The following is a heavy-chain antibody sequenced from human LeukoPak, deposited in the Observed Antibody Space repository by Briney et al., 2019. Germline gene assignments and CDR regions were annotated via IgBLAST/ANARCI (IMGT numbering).Heavy chain of an antibody. J-gene: IGHJ5*02. CDR1: GGSISNYY. CDR2: FYTRGST. Sequence: SETLSLTCTVSGGSISNYYWSWIRQPAGKGLEWIGRFYTRGSTNYNPSLKSRVTMSVVTSKNQFSLKLSSVTAADTAVYYCARDQGNWFDPWGQGTLVTVSS. CDR3: ARDQGNWFDP. V-gene: IGHV4-4*07.